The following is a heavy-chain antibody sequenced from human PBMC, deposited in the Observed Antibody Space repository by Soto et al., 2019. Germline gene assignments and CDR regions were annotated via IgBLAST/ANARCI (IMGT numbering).Heavy chain of an antibody. J-gene: IGHJ4*02. CDR3: ARVSRPYCYDSSGYCFDY. Sequence: QVQLVESGGGVVQPGRSLRLSCAASGFTFSSYAMHWVRQAPGKGLEWVAVISYDGSNKYYADSVKGRFTISRDNSKNTLYLQMNSLRAEDTAVYYCARVSRPYCYDSSGYCFDYWGQGTLVTVSS. CDR1: GFTFSSYA. V-gene: IGHV3-30-3*01. CDR2: ISYDGSNK. D-gene: IGHD3-22*01.